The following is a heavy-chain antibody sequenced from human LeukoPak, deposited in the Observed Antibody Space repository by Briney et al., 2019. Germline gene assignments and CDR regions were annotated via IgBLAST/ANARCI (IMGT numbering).Heavy chain of an antibody. Sequence: SETLSLTCAVYGGSFSGYYWSWIRQPPGKGLEWIGEINHSGSTNYNPSLKSRVTISVDTSKNQFSLKLSSVTAADTAVYYCARRRIQLWLSYWGQGTLVTVSS. CDR3: ARRRIQLWLSY. CDR2: INHSGST. D-gene: IGHD5-18*01. CDR1: GGSFSGYY. J-gene: IGHJ4*02. V-gene: IGHV4-34*01.